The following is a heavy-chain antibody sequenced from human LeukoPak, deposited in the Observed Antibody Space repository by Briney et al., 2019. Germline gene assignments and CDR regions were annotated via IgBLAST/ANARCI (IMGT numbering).Heavy chain of an antibody. D-gene: IGHD3-9*01. CDR1: GFTFSSYS. V-gene: IGHV3-48*04. Sequence: GGSLRLSCAASGFTFSSYSMNWVRQAPGKGLEWVSYISSSSSTIYYADSVKGRFTISRDNAKNSLSLQMNSLRAEDTAVYYCARVRDILTGYPDYWGQGTLVTVSS. CDR3: ARVRDILTGYPDY. CDR2: ISSSSSTI. J-gene: IGHJ4*02.